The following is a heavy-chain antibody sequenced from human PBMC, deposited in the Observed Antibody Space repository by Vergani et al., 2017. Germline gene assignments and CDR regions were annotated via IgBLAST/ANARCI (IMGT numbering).Heavy chain of an antibody. CDR3: GGVPRTIFGVVTWYFDL. V-gene: IGHV4-61*10. Sequence: QVQLQESGPGLVKPSETLSLTCTVSGGSVSSGSYYWSWIRQPAGQGLEWLGYIFYSGSTNYNPSLKSRVTISVDTSKNQFSLKLSSVTAADTAVYYCGGVPRTIFGVVTWYFDLWGRGTLVTVSS. CDR1: GGSVSSGSYY. J-gene: IGHJ2*01. CDR2: IFYSGST. D-gene: IGHD3-3*01.